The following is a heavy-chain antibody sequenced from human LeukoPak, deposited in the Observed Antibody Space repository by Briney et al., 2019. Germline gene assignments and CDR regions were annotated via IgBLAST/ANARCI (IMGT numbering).Heavy chain of an antibody. Sequence: SETLSLTCTVSGGSISSSSYYWGWIRQPPGKGLEWIGSIYYSGSTYYNPSLKSRVTISVDTSKNQFSLKLSSVTAADTAVYYCARVTSGYDSPFDYWGQGTLVAVSS. V-gene: IGHV4-39*01. CDR2: IYYSGST. D-gene: IGHD5-12*01. CDR3: ARVTSGYDSPFDY. J-gene: IGHJ4*02. CDR1: GGSISSSSYY.